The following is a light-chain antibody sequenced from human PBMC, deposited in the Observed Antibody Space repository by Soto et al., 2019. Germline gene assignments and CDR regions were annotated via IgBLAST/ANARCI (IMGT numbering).Light chain of an antibody. CDR3: QSYDSSQSGSAV. V-gene: IGLV1-40*01. CDR2: GNS. Sequence: QSVLTQPPSVSGAPGQRVTISCTGSSSNIGAGYDVHWYQQLPGTAPKLLIYGNSNRPSGVPDRFSGSKSGTSASLAITGLQAEDEADYYCQSYDSSQSGSAVFGGGTQLTVL. CDR1: SSNIGAGYD. J-gene: IGLJ7*01.